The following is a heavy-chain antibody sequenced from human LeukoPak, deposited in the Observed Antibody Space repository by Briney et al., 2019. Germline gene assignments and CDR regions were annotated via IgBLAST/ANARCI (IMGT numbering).Heavy chain of an antibody. Sequence: PSETLSLICSVSSGSIRGSNLYWGWLRQPPGTGLRYIGSVHDRGSTSYNPSLKSRVSISVDTSENRFFLKMTSVTGADTAEYYCLTLRPGERVIDYWGQGTLVKVSS. CDR1: SGSIRGSNLY. D-gene: IGHD7-27*01. V-gene: IGHV4-39*01. J-gene: IGHJ4*02. CDR2: VHDRGST. CDR3: LTLRPGERVIDY.